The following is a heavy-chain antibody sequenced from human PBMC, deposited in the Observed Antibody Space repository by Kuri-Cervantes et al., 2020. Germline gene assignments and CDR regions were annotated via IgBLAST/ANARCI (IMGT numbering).Heavy chain of an antibody. CDR1: GYTFTSYY. D-gene: IGHD3-9*01. V-gene: IGHV1-46*01. J-gene: IGHJ6*02. CDR2: INPSGGST. Sequence: ASVKVSCKASGYTFTSYYMHWVRQAPGQGLEWMGIINPSGGSTSYAQKFQGRVTMTRDTSTSTAYMELSRLRSDDTAVYYCARDTEDSLRYFDWLSTYYYYGMDVWGQGTTVTVSS. CDR3: ARDTEDSLRYFDWLSTYYYYGMDV.